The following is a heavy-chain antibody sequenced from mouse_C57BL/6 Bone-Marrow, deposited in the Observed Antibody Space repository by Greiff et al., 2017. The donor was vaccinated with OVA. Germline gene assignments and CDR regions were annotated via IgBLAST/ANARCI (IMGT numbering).Heavy chain of an antibody. J-gene: IGHJ2*01. CDR2: IDPANGNT. CDR1: GFNIKNTY. D-gene: IGHD1-1*01. Sequence: VQLKESVAELVRPGASVKLSCTASGFNIKNTYMHWVKQRPEQGLEWIGRIDPANGNTKYAPKFQGKATITADTSSNTAYLQLSSLTSADTAIYYCARSYGSSYGLFDYWGQGTTLTVSS. CDR3: ARSYGSSYGLFDY. V-gene: IGHV14-3*01.